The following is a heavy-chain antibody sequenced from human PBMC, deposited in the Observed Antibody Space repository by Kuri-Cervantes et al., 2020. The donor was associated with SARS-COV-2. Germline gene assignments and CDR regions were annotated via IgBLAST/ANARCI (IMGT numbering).Heavy chain of an antibody. D-gene: IGHD3-22*01. CDR1: GFTFSSYS. CDR3: ARDRYYDSSGLFDY. Sequence: LSLTCAASGFTFSSYSMNWVRQAPGKGLEWVSYISSNSNTIYYADSVKGRFTISRDNAKNSLYLQMNSLRAEDTAVYYCARDRYYDSSGLFDYWGQGTLVTVSS. V-gene: IGHV3-48*01. CDR2: ISSNSNTI. J-gene: IGHJ4*02.